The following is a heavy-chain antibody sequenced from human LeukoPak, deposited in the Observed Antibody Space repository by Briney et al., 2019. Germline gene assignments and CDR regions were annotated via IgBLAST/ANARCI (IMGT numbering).Heavy chain of an antibody. J-gene: IGHJ5*02. Sequence: PSETLSLTCAVSGASITRTDYYWSWIRQPRGKGLEWIGYIHYSGSAYSGSAYYNPSLKSRGTISEDTSKNQFSLKLTSVTAADTAVYYCAGTPDWFGPWGQGTLVTVSS. CDR3: AGTPDWFGP. CDR2: IHYSGSAYSGSA. V-gene: IGHV4-30-4*01. CDR1: GASITRTDYY.